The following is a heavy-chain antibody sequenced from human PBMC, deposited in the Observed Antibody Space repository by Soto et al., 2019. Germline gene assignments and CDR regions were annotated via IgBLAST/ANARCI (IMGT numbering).Heavy chain of an antibody. V-gene: IGHV4-59*08. CDR1: GGSISSYY. J-gene: IGHJ5*02. Sequence: SETLSLTCTVSGGSISSYYWSWIRQPPGKGLEWIGYIYYSGSTNYNPSLKSRVTIDRSKNQFSLKLSSVTAADTAVYYCARNLRVVVITSPEKWFDPWGQGTLVTVSS. CDR2: IYYSGST. D-gene: IGHD3-22*01. CDR3: ARNLRVVVITSPEKWFDP.